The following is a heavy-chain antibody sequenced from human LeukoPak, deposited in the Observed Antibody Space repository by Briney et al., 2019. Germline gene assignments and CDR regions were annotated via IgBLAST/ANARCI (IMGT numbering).Heavy chain of an antibody. Sequence: GGSLRLSCAASGFTFSSYNMNWVRQAPGKGLEWVSYISSSSSTVYYADSVKGRFTIPRDNAKNSLYLQMNSLRAEDTAVYYCARDVRVAARLFGYYYGMDVWGQGTTVTVSS. CDR1: GFTFSSYN. J-gene: IGHJ6*02. CDR3: ARDVRVAARLFGYYYGMDV. CDR2: ISSSSSTV. D-gene: IGHD6-6*01. V-gene: IGHV3-48*01.